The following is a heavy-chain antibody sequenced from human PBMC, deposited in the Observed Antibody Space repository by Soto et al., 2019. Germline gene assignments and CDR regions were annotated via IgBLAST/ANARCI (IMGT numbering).Heavy chain of an antibody. J-gene: IGHJ3*01. V-gene: IGHV3-53*01. D-gene: IGHD1-1*01. Sequence: DVQLVESGGGLIQPGESLRLSCAAFGLTISGKKYVAWVRQAPGKGLEWVSGLYDVDGSFYADSVRGRFTTSSDSSKTTVYLQMKDLRPDYTAVYYCATWHQREPAYDVWGQGTTVTVSS. CDR3: ATWHQREPAYDV. CDR1: GLTISGKKY. CDR2: LYDVDGS.